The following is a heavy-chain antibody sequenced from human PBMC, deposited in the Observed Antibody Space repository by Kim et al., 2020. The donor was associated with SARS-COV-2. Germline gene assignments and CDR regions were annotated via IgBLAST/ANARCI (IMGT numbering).Heavy chain of an antibody. CDR3: AKVSSMGFNWNYDLPSNYYCYGMDS. Sequence: GGSLRLSCAASGFTFSSYAMSWVRQAPGKGLEWVSAISGSGASTYYADSVKGRFTISRDNSKNTLYLQMNSLRAEDTAVYYCAKVSSMGFNWNYDLPSNYYCYGMDSWGQGTPGTVSS. J-gene: IGHJ6*02. D-gene: IGHD1-7*01. CDR1: GFTFSSYA. V-gene: IGHV3-23*01. CDR2: ISGSGAST.